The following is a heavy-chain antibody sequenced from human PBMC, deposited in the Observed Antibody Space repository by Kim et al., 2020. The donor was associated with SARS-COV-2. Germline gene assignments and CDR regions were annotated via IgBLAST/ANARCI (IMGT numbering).Heavy chain of an antibody. CDR3: ARRSQLAHVPFDY. V-gene: IGHV5-51*01. D-gene: IGHD2-2*01. CDR1: GYRFTSYW. Sequence: GESLKISCKGSGYRFTSYWIGWVRQMPGKGLEWMGIIYPGDSDTRYSPSFQGRGTISVDKSISTAYLQWSSLKASDTAMYYCARRSQLAHVPFDYWGQGTLVTVSS. CDR2: IYPGDSDT. J-gene: IGHJ4*02.